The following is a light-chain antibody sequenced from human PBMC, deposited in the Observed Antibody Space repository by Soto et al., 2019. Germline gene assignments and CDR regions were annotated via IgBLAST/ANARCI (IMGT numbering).Light chain of an antibody. CDR1: QGISSC. J-gene: IGKJ2*02. CDR3: QQYHSYPCT. CDR2: AAS. V-gene: IGKV1-8*01. Sequence: AIRMTQSPSSFSASPGDTVTITCRASQGISSCLAWYQQKPGKAPKLLIYAASTLQSGVPSRFSGSGSGTEFTLTISYLKSEDVATYYCQQYHSYPCTFGQGTKLEIK.